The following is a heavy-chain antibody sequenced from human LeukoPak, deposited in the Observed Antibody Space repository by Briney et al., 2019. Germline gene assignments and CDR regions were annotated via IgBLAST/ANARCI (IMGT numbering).Heavy chain of an antibody. CDR2: IKYDGSQK. V-gene: IGHV3-7*03. Sequence: PGGSLRRSCAASGFTFSNYWMSWVRQAPGKGLEWVTIIKYDGSQKYYADSVKGRFTTSRDNAKNSLSLQMNSLRVEDTAVYYCARDWNYFENSGFYFEHWGQGTLVTVSS. CDR1: GFTFSNYW. D-gene: IGHD3-22*01. J-gene: IGHJ4*02. CDR3: ARDWNYFENSGFYFEH.